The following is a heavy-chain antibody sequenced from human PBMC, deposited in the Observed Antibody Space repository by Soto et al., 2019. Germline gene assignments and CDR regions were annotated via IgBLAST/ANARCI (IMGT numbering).Heavy chain of an antibody. CDR3: AKDHDIVVVTAPFDY. CDR1: GFTFSSYV. V-gene: IGHV3-23*01. CDR2: ISGSGGST. D-gene: IGHD2-21*02. J-gene: IGHJ4*02. Sequence: GGSLRLSCAASGFTFSSYVMSWVRQAPGKGLEWVSAISGSGGSTYYADSVKGRFTISRDNSKNTLYLQMNSLRAEDTAVYYCAKDHDIVVVTAPFDYWGQGTLVTVSS.